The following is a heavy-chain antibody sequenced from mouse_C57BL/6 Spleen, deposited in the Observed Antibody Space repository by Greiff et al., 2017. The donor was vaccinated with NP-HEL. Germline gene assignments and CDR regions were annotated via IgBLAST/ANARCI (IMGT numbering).Heavy chain of an antibody. D-gene: IGHD1-1*01. J-gene: IGHJ1*03. Sequence: VQLQQSGPELVKPGASVKISCKASGYAFSSSWMNWVKQRPGKGLEWIGRIYPGDGDTNYNGKFKGKATLTADKSSSTAYMQLSSLTSEDSAVYFCARVRGSSYVWYFDVWGTGTTVTVSS. CDR1: GYAFSSSW. CDR3: ARVRGSSYVWYFDV. V-gene: IGHV1-82*01. CDR2: IYPGDGDT.